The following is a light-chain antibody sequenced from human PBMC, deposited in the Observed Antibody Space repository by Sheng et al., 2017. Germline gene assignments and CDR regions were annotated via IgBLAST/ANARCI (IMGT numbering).Light chain of an antibody. CDR3: QQYITLPYT. J-gene: IGKJ2*01. CDR2: DAS. CDR1: HDIGDS. Sequence: DSQMTQSPSSLSASVGDRVTITCQASHDIGDSLNWFQQKPGKAPKLLIYDASSLQTGVPSRFSGGGSGTDFTFTISSLQPEDIGTYYCQQYITLPYTFGQGTKLEI. V-gene: IGKV1-33*01.